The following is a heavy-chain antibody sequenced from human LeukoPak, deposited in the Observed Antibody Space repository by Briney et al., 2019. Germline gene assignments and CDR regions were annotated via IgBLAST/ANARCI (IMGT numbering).Heavy chain of an antibody. Sequence: GGSLRLSCAASGFTFSSYGMHWVRQAPGKGLEWVSAIRGSGGSTYYADSVKGRFTISRDNSKNTLYLQMNSLRAEDTAVYYCAKDVYYYGSGSFDYWGQGTLVTVSS. CDR1: GFTFSSYG. CDR2: IRGSGGST. D-gene: IGHD3-10*01. CDR3: AKDVYYYGSGSFDY. J-gene: IGHJ4*02. V-gene: IGHV3-23*01.